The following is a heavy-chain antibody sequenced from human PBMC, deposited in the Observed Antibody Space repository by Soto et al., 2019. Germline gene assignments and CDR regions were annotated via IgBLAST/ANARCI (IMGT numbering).Heavy chain of an antibody. CDR2: MHYTEFS. V-gene: IGHV4-59*08. CDR3: ARRKQQWLEDYFDY. CDR1: GDSDTSHY. Sequence: SETMSLTCYFSGDSDTSHYLTWIRQSPEKGLKWINYMHYTEFSHYNPSLKSRVTISVDTSKNQFSLKLSSVTAADSAVYYCARRKQQWLEDYFDYWGQGTLVTVSS. D-gene: IGHD6-19*01. J-gene: IGHJ4*02.